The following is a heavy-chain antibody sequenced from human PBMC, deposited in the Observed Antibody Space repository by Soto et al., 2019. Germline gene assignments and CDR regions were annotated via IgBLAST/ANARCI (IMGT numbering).Heavy chain of an antibody. CDR2: IYTSGST. D-gene: IGHD3-10*01. V-gene: IGHV4-4*07. Sequence: SETLSLTCTVSGGSISSYYWSWIRQPAGKGLEWIGRIYTSGSTNYNPSLKSRVTMSVDTSKNQFSLKLSSVTAADTAVYYCARDGGRITMVRGVIIDYYYGMDVWGQGTTVTVSS. J-gene: IGHJ6*02. CDR3: ARDGGRITMVRGVIIDYYYGMDV. CDR1: GGSISSYY.